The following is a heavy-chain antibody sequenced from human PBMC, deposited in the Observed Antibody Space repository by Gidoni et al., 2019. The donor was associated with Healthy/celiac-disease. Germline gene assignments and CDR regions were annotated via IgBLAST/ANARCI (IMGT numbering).Heavy chain of an antibody. CDR1: GFTFSSYG. CDR3: AKVGSGSYVKVWYFDL. J-gene: IGHJ2*01. D-gene: IGHD3-10*01. V-gene: IGHV3-30*18. Sequence: QVQLVESGGGVVQPGRSLRLSCAASGFTFSSYGMHWVRQAPGKGLEWVAVISYDGSNKYYADSVKGRFTISRDNSKNTLYLQMNSLRAEDTAVYYCAKVGSGSYVKVWYFDLWGRGTLVTVSS. CDR2: ISYDGSNK.